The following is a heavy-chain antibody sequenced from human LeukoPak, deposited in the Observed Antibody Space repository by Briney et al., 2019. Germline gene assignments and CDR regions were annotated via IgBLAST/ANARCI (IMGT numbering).Heavy chain of an antibody. D-gene: IGHD3-22*01. CDR1: GGSFSGYY. J-gene: IGHJ3*02. CDR2: INHSGST. V-gene: IGHV4-34*01. CDR3: ASFRIYDSSGYYPDAFDI. Sequence: SETLSLTCAVYGGSFSGYYWSWIRQPPGKGLEWIGEINHSGSTNYNPSLKSRVTISVDTSKNQFSLKLSSVTAADTAVYYCASFRIYDSSGYYPDAFDIWGQGTMVTVSS.